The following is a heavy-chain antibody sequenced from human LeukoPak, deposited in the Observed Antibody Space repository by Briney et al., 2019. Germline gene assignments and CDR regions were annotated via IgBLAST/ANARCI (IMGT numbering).Heavy chain of an antibody. Sequence: SETLSLTCTVSGASISSSSYYWGWIRQSPGKGLEWIGSIYYSGSTYYNPSLKSRVTISVDTSKNQFSLKLSSVTAADTAVYYCARQSRITMIRGPYGMDVWGQGTTVTVSS. CDR3: ARQSRITMIRGPYGMDV. CDR2: IYYSGST. CDR1: GASISSSSYY. J-gene: IGHJ6*02. D-gene: IGHD3-10*01. V-gene: IGHV4-39*01.